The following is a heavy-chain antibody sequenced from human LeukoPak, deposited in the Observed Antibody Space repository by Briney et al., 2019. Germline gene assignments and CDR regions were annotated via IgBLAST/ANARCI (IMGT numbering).Heavy chain of an antibody. J-gene: IGHJ4*02. D-gene: IGHD1-7*01. Sequence: SVKVSCKASGFTFTSSAMQWVRQARGQRLEWIGWIVVGSGNTNYAQKFQERVTITRDMSTSTAYMELSSLRSEDTAVYYCAASITGTTFSMAGGMVDYWGQGTLVTVSS. V-gene: IGHV1-58*02. CDR2: IVVGSGNT. CDR3: AASITGTTFSMAGGMVDY. CDR1: GFTFTSSA.